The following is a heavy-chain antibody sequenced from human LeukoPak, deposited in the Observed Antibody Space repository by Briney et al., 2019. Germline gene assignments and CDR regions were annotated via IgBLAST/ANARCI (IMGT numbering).Heavy chain of an antibody. V-gene: IGHV3-30*03. CDR2: ISYDGSNK. CDR1: GFTFSSYG. D-gene: IGHD1-26*01. J-gene: IGHJ6*03. CDR3: ARDPYSGSYGDYYYYYMDV. Sequence: PGRSLRLSCAASGFTFSSYGMHWVRQAPGKGLEWVAVISYDGSNKYYADSVKGRFTISRDNAKNSLYLQMNSLRPEDTAVYYCARDPYSGSYGDYYYYYMDVWGKGTTVTISS.